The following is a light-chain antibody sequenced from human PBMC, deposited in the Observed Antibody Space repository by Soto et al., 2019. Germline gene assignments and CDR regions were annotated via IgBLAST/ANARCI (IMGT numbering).Light chain of an antibody. CDR1: SSDVGSYNL. Sequence: QPASVSGSPGQSITISCTGTSSDVGSYNLVSWYQQHPGKAPKLMIYEGSKRPSGVSNRFSGSKSGNMASLTISGLQAEDEADYYCCSYAGSSTSVVFGGGTKLTVL. CDR2: EGS. J-gene: IGLJ2*01. V-gene: IGLV2-23*01. CDR3: CSYAGSSTSVV.